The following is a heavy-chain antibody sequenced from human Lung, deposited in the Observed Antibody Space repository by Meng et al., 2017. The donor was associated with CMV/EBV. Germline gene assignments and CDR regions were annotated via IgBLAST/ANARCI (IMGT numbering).Heavy chain of an antibody. J-gene: IGHJ6*02. V-gene: IGHV1-8*01. Sequence: ASXXVSXKASGYTFTTNDINWVRQDTGQGLEWMGWMNPNSGNTGYAQKFQGRVTLTRVTSISTAYMELSSLTSDDTAVYYYARTRIEVEPDGRKIKVYNDGMDVWGQGTXVTVSS. D-gene: IGHD2-2*01. CDR1: GYTFTTND. CDR2: MNPNSGNT. CDR3: ARTRIEVEPDGRKIKVYNDGMDV.